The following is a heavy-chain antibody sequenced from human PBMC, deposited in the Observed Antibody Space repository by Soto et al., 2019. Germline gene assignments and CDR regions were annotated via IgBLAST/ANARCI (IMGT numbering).Heavy chain of an antibody. CDR3: ARDSVRDYLYYYYGMDV. Sequence: EVQLVESGGGLVKPGGSPRLSCAASGFTFSSYTMNWVRQAPGRGLEWVSSIGTSSSYIYYADSVKGRFTISRDNAKNSLFLQMNSLRADDTAVYYCARDSVRDYLYYYYGMDVWGQGTTVTVSS. CDR2: IGTSSSYI. CDR1: GFTFSSYT. D-gene: IGHD4-17*01. J-gene: IGHJ6*02. V-gene: IGHV3-21*01.